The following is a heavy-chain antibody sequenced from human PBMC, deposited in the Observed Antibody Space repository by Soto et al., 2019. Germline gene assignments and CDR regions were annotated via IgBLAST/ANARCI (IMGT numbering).Heavy chain of an antibody. J-gene: IGHJ2*01. CDR1: GYTFTSYG. D-gene: IGHD1-1*01. CDR3: ARDITRGYNSRHGNFDR. Sequence: QVQLVQSGAEAAKPGASVKVSCKASGYTFTSYGITWVRQAHGQGLEWMGWISAYNGATDYAQKLQGRVTMTPDASTSTAYMDLRSRRSYDTAVYYCARDITRGYNSRHGNFDRCGRGTLVTVSS. CDR2: ISAYNGAT. V-gene: IGHV1-18*01.